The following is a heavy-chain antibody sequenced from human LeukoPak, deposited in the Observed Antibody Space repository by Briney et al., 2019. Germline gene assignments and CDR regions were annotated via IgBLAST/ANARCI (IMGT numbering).Heavy chain of an antibody. CDR2: IYYSGTT. J-gene: IGHJ4*02. CDR1: GGSISSSSYY. D-gene: IGHD2-15*01. V-gene: IGHV4-39*07. Sequence: SETLSLTCTVSGGSISSSSYYWGWIRQPPGKGLEWIGTIYYSGTTYYNPSLTSRLTISVDTSKNQFSLKLTSVTAADTAVYYCARVSKLLPDYWGQGTLVTVSS. CDR3: ARVSKLLPDY.